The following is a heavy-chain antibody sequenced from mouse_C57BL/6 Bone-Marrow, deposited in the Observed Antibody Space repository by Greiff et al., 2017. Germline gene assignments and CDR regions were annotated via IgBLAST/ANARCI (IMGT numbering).Heavy chain of an antibody. D-gene: IGHD2-4*01. CDR1: GYSFTDYN. CDR2: INPNYGTT. V-gene: IGHV1-39*01. CDR3: ARGYDYDYAMDY. J-gene: IGHJ4*01. Sequence: EVQLQQSGPELVKPGASVKISCKASGYSFTDYNMNWVQQSNGKRLEWIGVINPNYGTTSYNQKFKGKATLTVDQSSSTADMQLNSLTSEDSAVYYCARGYDYDYAMDYWGQGTSVTVSS.